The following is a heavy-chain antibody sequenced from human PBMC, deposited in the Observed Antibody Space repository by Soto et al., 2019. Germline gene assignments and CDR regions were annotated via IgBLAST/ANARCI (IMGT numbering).Heavy chain of an antibody. D-gene: IGHD1-1*01. Sequence: TLSLTCTVSGGSISSGGYYWSWIRQHPGKGLEWIGYIYYSGSTYYNPSLKSRVTISVDTSKNQFSLKLSSVTAADTAVYYCARELERGYYFDYWGQGTLVTVSS. CDR2: IYYSGST. CDR1: GGSISSGGYY. V-gene: IGHV4-31*03. CDR3: ARELERGYYFDY. J-gene: IGHJ4*02.